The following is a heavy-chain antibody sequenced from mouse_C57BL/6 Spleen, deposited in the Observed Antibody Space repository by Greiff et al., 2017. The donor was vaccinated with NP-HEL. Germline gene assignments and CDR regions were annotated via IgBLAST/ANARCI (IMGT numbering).Heavy chain of an antibody. J-gene: IGHJ3*01. CDR1: GFTFNTYA. D-gene: IGHD2-1*01. V-gene: IGHV10-3*01. Sequence: EVRLVESGGGLVQPKGSLKLSCAASGFTFNTYAMHWVRQAPGKGVEWVARIRSKSSNYATYYADSVKDRFTISRDESQSMLYLQMNNLKTECTAMYDCVRENCNYWFAYWGQWTLVTVSA. CDR3: VRENCNYWFAY. CDR2: IRSKSSNYAT.